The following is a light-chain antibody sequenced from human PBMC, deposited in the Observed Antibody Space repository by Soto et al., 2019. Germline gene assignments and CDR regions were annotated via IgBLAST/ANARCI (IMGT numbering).Light chain of an antibody. Sequence: QSALTQPASVSGSPGQSITISCTGTSSDVGGYNYVSWYQQHPGKAPKLMIYDVSNRPSGVSNRFSGSKSGSTASLTISGLQAEDEADYYCSSHYVFGTGTKVTVL. V-gene: IGLV2-14*01. J-gene: IGLJ1*01. CDR1: SSDVGGYNY. CDR2: DVS. CDR3: SSHYV.